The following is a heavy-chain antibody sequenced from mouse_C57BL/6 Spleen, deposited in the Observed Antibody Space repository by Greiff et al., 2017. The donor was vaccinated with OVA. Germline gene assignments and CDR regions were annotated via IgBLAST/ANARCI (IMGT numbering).Heavy chain of an antibody. V-gene: IGHV1-72*01. CDR1: GYTFTSYW. CDR2: IDPTSGGT. D-gene: IGHD1-1*01. Sequence: QVQLQQSGAELVKPGASVTLSCKASGYTFTSYWMHWVKQRPGRGLEWIGRIDPTSGGTKYNEKFKSKATLTVDKPSSTAYMQLSSLTSEDSAVYYCARYEVLRYGGYVDGWGTGTTVTVSS. CDR3: ARYEVLRYGGYVDG. J-gene: IGHJ1*03.